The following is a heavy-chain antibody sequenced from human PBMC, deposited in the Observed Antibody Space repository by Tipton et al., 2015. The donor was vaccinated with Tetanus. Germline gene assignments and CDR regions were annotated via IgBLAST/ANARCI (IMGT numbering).Heavy chain of an antibody. D-gene: IGHD5-24*01. V-gene: IGHV4-39*01. CDR2: IYYSGST. CDR1: GSSITSTTHY. J-gene: IGHJ4*02. Sequence: LRLSCTVSGSSITSTTHYWGWIRQAPGKGPEWIGIIYYSGSTYYNASLRSRVTISVDTSKNQFSLQLRSVTAADTAVYYCARWRDGFNRALDSWGQGIMVTVSS. CDR3: ARWRDGFNRALDS.